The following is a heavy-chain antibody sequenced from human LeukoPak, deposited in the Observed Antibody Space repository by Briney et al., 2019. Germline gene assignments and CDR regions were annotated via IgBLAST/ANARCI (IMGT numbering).Heavy chain of an antibody. V-gene: IGHV3-30*02. CDR1: GFIFSNYG. J-gene: IGHJ5*02. D-gene: IGHD6-19*01. CDR3: ATMQWLEGVDWFDP. CDR2: IRYDESNK. Sequence: GGSLRLSCAASGFIFSNYGVHWVRQAPGKGLEWVAFIRYDESNKFYADSVKGRFTISRDNSKNILFLQMNSLRAEDTAVYYCATMQWLEGVDWFDPWGQGTLVTVSS.